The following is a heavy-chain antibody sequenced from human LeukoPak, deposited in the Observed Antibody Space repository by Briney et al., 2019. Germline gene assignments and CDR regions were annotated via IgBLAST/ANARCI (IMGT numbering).Heavy chain of an antibody. V-gene: IGHV1-69*04. Sequence: ASVKVSCKASGGTFSSYAISWVRQAPGQGLEWMGRIIPILGIANYAQKFQGRVTITADKSTSTAYMELSNLRSEDTAVYYCARDHRSGAHDYWGHGTLVTVSS. J-gene: IGHJ4*01. CDR1: GGTFSSYA. CDR3: ARDHRSGAHDY. CDR2: IIPILGIA.